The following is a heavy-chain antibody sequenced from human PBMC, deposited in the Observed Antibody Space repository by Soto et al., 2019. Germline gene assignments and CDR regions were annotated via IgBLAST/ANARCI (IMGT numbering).Heavy chain of an antibody. V-gene: IGHV5-51*01. CDR1: GYSFTSYW. J-gene: IGHJ1*01. CDR3: ATPGDKPDYDYVWGSYRSIELFQH. D-gene: IGHD3-16*02. CDR2: IYPGDSDT. Sequence: GESLKISCKGSGYSFTSYWIGWVRQMPGKGLEWMGIIYPGDSDTRYSPSFQGQVTISADKSISTAYLQWSSLKASDTAMYYCATPGDKPDYDYVWGSYRSIELFQHWGQGTLVTVSS.